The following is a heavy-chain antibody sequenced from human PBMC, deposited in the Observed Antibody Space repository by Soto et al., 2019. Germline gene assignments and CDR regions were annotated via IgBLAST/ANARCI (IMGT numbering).Heavy chain of an antibody. V-gene: IGHV6-1*01. J-gene: IGHJ5*02. CDR1: GDSVSSNSAA. D-gene: IGHD6-19*01. Sequence: SQTLSLTCAISGDSVSSNSAAWNWIRQSPSRGLEWLGRTYYRSKWYNDYAVSVKSRITINPDTSKNQFSLQLNYVTPEDTGVYYCARGTIAVAGDNWFDPWGQGALVTVSS. CDR3: ARGTIAVAGDNWFDP. CDR2: TYYRSKWYN.